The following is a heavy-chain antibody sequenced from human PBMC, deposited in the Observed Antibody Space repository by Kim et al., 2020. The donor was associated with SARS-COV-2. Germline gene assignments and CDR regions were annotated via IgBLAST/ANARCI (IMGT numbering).Heavy chain of an antibody. D-gene: IGHD3-3*01. CDR3: ARVGVPSPFYYYYYGMDV. CDR2: IYSGGST. J-gene: IGHJ6*02. CDR1: GFTVSSNY. Sequence: GGSLRLSCAASGFTVSSNYMSWVRQAPGKGLEWVSVIYSGGSTYYADSVKGRFTISRDNSKNTLYLQMNSLRAEDTAVYYCARVGVPSPFYYYYYGMDVWGQGTTVTVSS. V-gene: IGHV3-53*01.